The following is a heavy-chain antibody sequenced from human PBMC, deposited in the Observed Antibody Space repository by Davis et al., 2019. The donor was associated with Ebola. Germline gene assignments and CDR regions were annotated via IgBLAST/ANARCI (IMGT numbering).Heavy chain of an antibody. J-gene: IGHJ4*02. CDR3: AKDGRYYYDSSGYY. D-gene: IGHD3-22*01. CDR2: IYSGGST. CDR1: GFTVSSNY. Sequence: GGSLTLSCAASGFTVSSNYMSWVRQPPGKGLEWVSVIYSGGSTYYADSVKGRFTISRDNSKNTLYLQMNSLRTEDTAVYYCAKDGRYYYDSSGYYWGQGTLVTVSS. V-gene: IGHV3-53*01.